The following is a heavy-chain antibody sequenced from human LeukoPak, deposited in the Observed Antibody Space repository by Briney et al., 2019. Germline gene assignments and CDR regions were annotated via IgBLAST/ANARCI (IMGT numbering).Heavy chain of an antibody. CDR3: AKNSERSYITMIKDGMDV. Sequence: GGSLRLSCAASGFMFSSYAMNWVRQAPGKGLEWVSSVSGSGGSTNYADSVKGRVTISRDKTKNTLYLEMNSLRAEDTAVYYCAKNSERSYITMIKDGMDVWGKGTTVTVSS. V-gene: IGHV3-23*01. J-gene: IGHJ6*04. D-gene: IGHD3-22*01. CDR1: GFMFSSYA. CDR2: VSGSGGST.